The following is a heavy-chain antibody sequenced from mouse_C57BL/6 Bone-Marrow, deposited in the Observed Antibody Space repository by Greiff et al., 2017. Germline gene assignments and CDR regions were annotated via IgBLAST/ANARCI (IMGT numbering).Heavy chain of an antibody. CDR1: GFTFSDYG. Sequence: QPVESGGGLVKPGGSLKLSCAASGFTFSDYGMHWVRQAPEKGLEWVAYISSGSSTIYYADTVKGRFTITRDNAKNTLFLQMTSLRSEDTALYYCARGPWFAYWGQGTLVTVSA. CDR2: ISSGSSTI. CDR3: ARGPWFAY. J-gene: IGHJ3*01. V-gene: IGHV5-17*01.